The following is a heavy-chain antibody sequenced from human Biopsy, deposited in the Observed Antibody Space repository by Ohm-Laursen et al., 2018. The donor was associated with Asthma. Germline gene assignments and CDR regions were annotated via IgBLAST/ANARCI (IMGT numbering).Heavy chain of an antibody. V-gene: IGHV4-31*03. Sequence: SDTLSLTCTVSGGAIDSVAYYWSWIRQLPGKGLQRIGYIYYSGSTYYNPSLKSRVTISVDTSQNQFSLNLNSVAAADTAVYYCARAQDYYDSRGYYRSFDYWGQGTLVTVSS. CDR2: IYYSGST. D-gene: IGHD3-22*01. J-gene: IGHJ4*02. CDR1: GGAIDSVAYY. CDR3: ARAQDYYDSRGYYRSFDY.